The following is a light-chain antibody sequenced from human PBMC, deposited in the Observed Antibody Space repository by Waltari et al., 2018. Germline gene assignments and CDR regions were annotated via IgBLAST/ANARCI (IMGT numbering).Light chain of an antibody. J-gene: IGLJ3*02. CDR3: STYTSTNTWV. CDR1: SSDVGGYNN. V-gene: IGLV2-14*03. CDR2: DVS. Sequence: QSALTQPASVSGSPGQSITIPCTGTSSDVGGYNNVSWYQQHPGKAPKVMIYDVSNRPSGVSNRFSGSKSGNTASLTISGLQAEDEADYYCSTYTSTNTWVFGGGTRLTVL.